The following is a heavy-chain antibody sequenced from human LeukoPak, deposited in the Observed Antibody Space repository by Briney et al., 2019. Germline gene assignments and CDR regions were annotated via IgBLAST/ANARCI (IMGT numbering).Heavy chain of an antibody. J-gene: IGHJ4*02. D-gene: IGHD1-26*01. CDR2: IYYSGST. CDR1: GGSISSYY. V-gene: IGHV4-59*01. CDR3: ARDRGSGSYGY. Sequence: SETLSLTCTVSGGSISSYYWSWIRQPPGKGLEWIGYIYYSGSTNYNPSLKSRVTISVDTSKNQFSLKLSSVTAADTAVYYCARDRGSGSYGYWGQGTRVTVS.